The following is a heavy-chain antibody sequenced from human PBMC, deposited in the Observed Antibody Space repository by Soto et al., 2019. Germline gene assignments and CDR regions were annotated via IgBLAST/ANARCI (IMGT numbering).Heavy chain of an antibody. CDR1: GYTFTSSG. V-gene: IGHV1-18*01. CDR3: AREYFWSGEYYFDY. D-gene: IGHD3-3*01. CDR2: ISAYNGNT. J-gene: IGHJ4*02. Sequence: ASVKVSCKASGYTFTSSGMSWVRQAPGQGLEWMGWISAYNGNTNYAQKLQGRVTMTTDTSTSTAYMELRSLRSDDTAVYYCAREYFWSGEYYFDYWGQGTLVTVSS.